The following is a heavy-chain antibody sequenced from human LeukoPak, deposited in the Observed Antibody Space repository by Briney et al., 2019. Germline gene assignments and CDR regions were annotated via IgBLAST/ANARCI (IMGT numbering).Heavy chain of an antibody. J-gene: IGHJ1*01. Sequence: SVKVSCKASGGTFSSYTISWVRQAPGQGLEWMGRIIPILGMANYAQKFQGRVTITADKSTSTAYMELSSLRSEDTAVYYCASPRGGDSAEYFQHWGQGTLVTVSS. CDR3: ASPRGGDSAEYFQH. V-gene: IGHV1-69*02. CDR1: GGTFSSYT. CDR2: IIPILGMA. D-gene: IGHD3-16*01.